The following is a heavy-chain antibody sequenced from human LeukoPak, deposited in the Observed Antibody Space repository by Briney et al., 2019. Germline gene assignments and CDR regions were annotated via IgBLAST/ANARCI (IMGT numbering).Heavy chain of an antibody. J-gene: IGHJ4*02. Sequence: GSPRLSCAASGFTFSSYAMHWVCQVPGKGLEYVSAISSSGGSTYYANSVKGRFTISRDNSKNTLYLKMGSLGTEDMAIYYCARGPDVVLVSHWSFFDFWGQGTLVTVSS. CDR2: ISSSGGST. D-gene: IGHD2-8*02. V-gene: IGHV3-64*01. CDR3: ARGPDVVLVSHWSFFDF. CDR1: GFTFSSYA.